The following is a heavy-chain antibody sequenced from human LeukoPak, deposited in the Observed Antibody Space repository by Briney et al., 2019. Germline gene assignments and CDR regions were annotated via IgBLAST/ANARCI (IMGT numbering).Heavy chain of an antibody. CDR2: INPNSSGT. CDR3: ARARSSSYRKNWFDP. J-gene: IGHJ5*02. V-gene: IGHV1-2*06. D-gene: IGHD6-6*01. Sequence: ASVKVSCKASGYTFTGYYMHWVRQAPGQGLEWMGRINPNSSGTNYAQKFQGRVTMTRDTSISTAYMELSRLRSDETAVYYCARARSSSYRKNWFDPWGQGTLVTVSS. CDR1: GYTFTGYY.